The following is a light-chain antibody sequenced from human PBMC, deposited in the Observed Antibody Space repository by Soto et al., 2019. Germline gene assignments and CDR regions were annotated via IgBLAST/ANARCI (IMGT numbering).Light chain of an antibody. J-gene: IGKJ1*01. CDR3: QQYDFLVGT. Sequence: VAMTQSPSALSASVGDRVTMTCRASQSINKWLAWYQQKPGKAPNLLIYEASSLHSGVPSRFSGSGFGTEFTLTINSVQLDDFATYYCQQYDFLVGTFGQGTKVEV. CDR2: EAS. CDR1: QSINKW. V-gene: IGKV1-5*03.